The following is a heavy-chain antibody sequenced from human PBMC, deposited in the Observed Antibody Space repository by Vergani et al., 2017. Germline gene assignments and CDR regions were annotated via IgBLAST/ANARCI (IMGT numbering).Heavy chain of an antibody. CDR2: INPNSGGT. D-gene: IGHD2-2*01. Sequence: VQLVQSGAEVKKPGASVKVSCKASGYTFTGYYMHWVRQAPGQGLEWMGWINPNSGGTNYAQKFQGRVTMTRDTSISTAYMELSRLRSDDTAVYYCARAPPLYCSSTSCYWFDPWGQGTLVTVSS. CDR3: ARAPPLYCSSTSCYWFDP. CDR1: GYTFTGYY. V-gene: IGHV1-2*02. J-gene: IGHJ5*02.